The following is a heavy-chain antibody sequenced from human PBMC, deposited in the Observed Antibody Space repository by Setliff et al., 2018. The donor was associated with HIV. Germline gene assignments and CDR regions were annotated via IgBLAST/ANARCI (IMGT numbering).Heavy chain of an antibody. Sequence: GASVKVSCKTSGGTLSNYVITWVRQAPGQGLEWMGMIIPMYNIPTYAQKFQGRVTFTADESTSTAYMELTGLRSDDTAAYYCARDDSSGYYPSWAFDIWGQGTMVTVSS. D-gene: IGHD3-22*01. CDR1: GGTLSNYV. CDR3: ARDDSSGYYPSWAFDI. V-gene: IGHV1-69*13. J-gene: IGHJ3*02. CDR2: IIPMYNIP.